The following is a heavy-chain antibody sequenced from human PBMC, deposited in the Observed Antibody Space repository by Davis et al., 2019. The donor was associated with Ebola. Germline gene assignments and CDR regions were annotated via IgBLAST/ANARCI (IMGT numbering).Heavy chain of an antibody. D-gene: IGHD6-19*01. Sequence: GGSLRLSCAASGFTVSSNYMSWVRQAPGKGLEWVSVIYSGGSTYYADSVKGRFTISRDNSKNTLYLRMNSLRAEDTAVYYCARTLPSGWYGYYFDYWGQGTLVTVSS. CDR3: ARTLPSGWYGYYFDY. CDR2: IYSGGST. CDR1: GFTVSSNY. J-gene: IGHJ4*02. V-gene: IGHV3-53*01.